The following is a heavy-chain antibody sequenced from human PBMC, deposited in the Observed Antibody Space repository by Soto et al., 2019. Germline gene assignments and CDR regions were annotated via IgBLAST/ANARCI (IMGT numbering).Heavy chain of an antibody. CDR2: INPSGGST. Sequence: ASVKVSCKASGYTFTSYYMHWVRQAPGQGLEWMGIINPSGGSTSYAQKFQGRVTMTRGTSTSTVYMELSSPRSEDTAVYYCARVLGNCSSTSCHPPAMAGDFDYWGQGTLVTVSS. D-gene: IGHD2-2*03. J-gene: IGHJ4*02. CDR3: ARVLGNCSSTSCHPPAMAGDFDY. V-gene: IGHV1-46*03. CDR1: GYTFTSYY.